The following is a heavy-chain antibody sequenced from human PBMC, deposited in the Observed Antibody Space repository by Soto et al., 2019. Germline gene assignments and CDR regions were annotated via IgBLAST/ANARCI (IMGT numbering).Heavy chain of an antibody. CDR2: IYSGDSDT. D-gene: IGHD6-13*01. Sequence: GESLKITCKACAYSFTSYWIGWVRQMPEKGLEWMGIIYSGDSDTRYSPSSQGQVTTSADKSIRTAYLQWSGLKASDTAMYYCARTLIADFYYYGMNVWRQVPKVTVCS. V-gene: IGHV5-51*01. J-gene: IGHJ6*02. CDR1: AYSFTSYW. CDR3: ARTLIADFYYYGMNV.